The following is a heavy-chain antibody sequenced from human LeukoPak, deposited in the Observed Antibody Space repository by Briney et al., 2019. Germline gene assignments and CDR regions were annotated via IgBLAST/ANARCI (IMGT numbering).Heavy chain of an antibody. D-gene: IGHD3-22*01. Sequence: GGSLRLSCAASGFTFSSYSMNWVRQAPGKGLEWVSSISSSSTYIYYADSVKGRFTISRDNAKNSLYLQMNSLRAEDTAVYYCAGLEYYYDSSEDPYFDYWGQGILVTVSS. CDR2: ISSSSTYI. V-gene: IGHV3-21*01. J-gene: IGHJ4*02. CDR3: AGLEYYYDSSEDPYFDY. CDR1: GFTFSSYS.